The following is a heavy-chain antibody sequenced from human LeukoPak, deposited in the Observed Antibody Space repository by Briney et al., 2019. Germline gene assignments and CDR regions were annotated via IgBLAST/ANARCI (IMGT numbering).Heavy chain of an antibody. V-gene: IGHV1-24*01. CDR2: FDPEDGET. J-gene: IGHJ3*02. CDR1: GYTLTELS. Sequence: ASVKVSCKVSGYTLTELSMHWVRQPPGKGLEWMGGFDPEDGETIYAQKFQGRVTMTEDTSTDTAYMELSSLRSEDTAVYYCATGGVGVVVITDAFDIWGQGTMVTVSS. CDR3: ATGGVGVVVITDAFDI. D-gene: IGHD3-22*01.